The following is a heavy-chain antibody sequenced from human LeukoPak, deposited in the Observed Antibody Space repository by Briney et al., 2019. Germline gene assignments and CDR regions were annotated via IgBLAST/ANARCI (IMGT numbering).Heavy chain of an antibody. Sequence: ASVKASCKASGYTFTSYYMHWVRQAPGQGLEWMGIINPSGGSTSYAQKFQGRVTMTRDTSTSTVYMELSSLRSEDTAVYYCARLNPDYYGMDVWGQGTTVTVSS. J-gene: IGHJ6*02. CDR1: GYTFTSYY. CDR2: INPSGGST. V-gene: IGHV1-46*01. CDR3: ARLNPDYYGMDV.